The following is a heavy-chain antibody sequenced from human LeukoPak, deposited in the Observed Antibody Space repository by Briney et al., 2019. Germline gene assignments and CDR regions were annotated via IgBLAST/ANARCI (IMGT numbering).Heavy chain of an antibody. V-gene: IGHV3-30*04. CDR3: AKDRAYCGGDCYSGMADY. Sequence: GGSLRLSCAASGFTFSSYAMHWVRQAPGKGLEWVAVISYDGSNKYYADSVKGRFTISRDNSKNTLYLQMNSLRAEDTAVYYCAKDRAYCGGDCYSGMADYWGQGTLVTVSS. CDR2: ISYDGSNK. J-gene: IGHJ4*02. D-gene: IGHD2-21*02. CDR1: GFTFSSYA.